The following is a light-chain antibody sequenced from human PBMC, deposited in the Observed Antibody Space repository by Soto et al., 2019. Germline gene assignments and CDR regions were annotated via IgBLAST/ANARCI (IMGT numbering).Light chain of an antibody. J-gene: IGLJ3*02. Sequence: QSVLTQPPSASATPWQRVTMSCSGSNIGSRSVYWYQHLPGTAPQLLIYSTDLRPSGVPDRFSGSKSGTSASLAISGRQSEDEANYSCATWDDSLNGWVFGGGTKLTVL. CDR3: ATWDDSLNGWV. CDR1: NIGSRS. V-gene: IGLV1-44*01. CDR2: STD.